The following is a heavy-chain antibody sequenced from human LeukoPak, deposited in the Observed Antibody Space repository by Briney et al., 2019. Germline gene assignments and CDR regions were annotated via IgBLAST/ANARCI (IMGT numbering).Heavy chain of an antibody. J-gene: IGHJ2*01. D-gene: IGHD1-20*01. CDR2: VSGSGDST. CDR1: GFTFSTYA. CDR3: ARAPNNWNAREGLFDL. V-gene: IGHV3-23*01. Sequence: GGSLRLSCAASGFTFSTYAMTWVRQAPGKGLAWVSAVSGSGDSTYYADSVKGRFTISRDNSKDTVSLQMNSLRVEDAAVYYCARAPNNWNAREGLFDLWGRGTLVSVSS.